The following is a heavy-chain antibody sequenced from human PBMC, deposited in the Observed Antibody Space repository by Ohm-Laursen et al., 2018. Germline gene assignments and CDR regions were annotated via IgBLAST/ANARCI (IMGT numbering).Heavy chain of an antibody. CDR1: GGSISSYY. J-gene: IGHJ4*02. CDR2: IYYSGST. D-gene: IGHD2-21*02. Sequence: TLSLTCTVSGGSISSYYWSWIRQPPGKGLEWIGYIYYSGSTNYNPSLKSRVTISVDTSMNQFSLKLSSVTAADTAVYYCARHPPGIQIYNFDYWGQGTLVTVSS. V-gene: IGHV4-59*08. CDR3: ARHPPGIQIYNFDY.